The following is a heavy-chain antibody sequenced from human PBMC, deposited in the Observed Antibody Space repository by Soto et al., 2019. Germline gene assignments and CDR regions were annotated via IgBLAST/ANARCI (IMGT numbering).Heavy chain of an antibody. CDR3: ARHHPSLSHSAPDY. D-gene: IGHD2-15*01. Sequence: SETLSLTCTVSGGSISSSSYYWGWIRQPPGKGLEWIGSIYYSGSTYYNPSLKSRVTISVDTSKNQFSLKLSSVTAADTAVYYCARHHPSLSHSAPDYWGQGTLVTVSS. CDR2: IYYSGST. CDR1: GGSISSSSYY. J-gene: IGHJ4*02. V-gene: IGHV4-39*01.